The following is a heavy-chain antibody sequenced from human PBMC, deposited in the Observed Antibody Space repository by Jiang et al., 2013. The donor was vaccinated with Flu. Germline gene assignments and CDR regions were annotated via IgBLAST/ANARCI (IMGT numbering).Heavy chain of an antibody. D-gene: IGHD3-22*01. Sequence: KGRGVDWSIYYSGSTYYNPSLKSRVTISVDTSKNQFSLKLSSVTAADTAVYYCARLRYYDSSGYYSSGYYFDYWGQGTLVTVSS. CDR3: ARLRYYDSSGYYSSGYYFDY. J-gene: IGHJ4*02. CDR2: IYYSGST. V-gene: IGHV4-39*07.